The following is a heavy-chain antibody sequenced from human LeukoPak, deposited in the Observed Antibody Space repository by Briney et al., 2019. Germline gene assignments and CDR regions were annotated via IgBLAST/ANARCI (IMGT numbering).Heavy chain of an antibody. V-gene: IGHV4-34*01. CDR2: INHSGST. Sequence: KPSETLSLTCAVYGGSFSGYYWSWIRQPPGKGLEWIGEINHSGSTNYNPSLKSRVTISVDTSKNQFSLKLSSVTAADTAVYYCARGRLLWFGELLTNLYYYYGMDVWGQGTTVTVSS. CDR1: GGSFSGYY. J-gene: IGHJ6*02. D-gene: IGHD3-10*01. CDR3: ARGRLLWFGELLTNLYYYYGMDV.